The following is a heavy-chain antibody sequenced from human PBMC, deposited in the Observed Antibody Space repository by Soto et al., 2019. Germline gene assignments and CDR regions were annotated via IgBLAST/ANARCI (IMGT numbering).Heavy chain of an antibody. V-gene: IGHV3-7*05. J-gene: IGHJ4*02. Sequence: PGGSLSLSCAASGFTFSTYWMSWVRQAPGKGLEWVANINEDQNEKHYVDSVKGRFIISRDNAKNSLHLQMNSLRVEDTAVYYCARDYTGTSRYWGQGTLVTVSS. CDR1: GFTFSTYW. D-gene: IGHD6-13*01. CDR2: INEDQNEK. CDR3: ARDYTGTSRY.